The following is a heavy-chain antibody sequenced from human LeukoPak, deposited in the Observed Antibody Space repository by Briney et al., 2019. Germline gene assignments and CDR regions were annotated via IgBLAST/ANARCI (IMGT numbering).Heavy chain of an antibody. CDR2: ISYDGSNR. V-gene: IGHV3-30-3*01. J-gene: IGHJ4*02. D-gene: IGHD3-3*01. CDR3: ARSYDFWSGLFDY. CDR1: GFTFSSYA. Sequence: GGSLRLSCAASGFTFSSYAMHWVRQAPGKGLEWVAVISYDGSNRYYADSVKGRFTISRDNSKNTLYLQMNSLRAEDTAVYYCARSYDFWSGLFDYWGQGTLVTVSS.